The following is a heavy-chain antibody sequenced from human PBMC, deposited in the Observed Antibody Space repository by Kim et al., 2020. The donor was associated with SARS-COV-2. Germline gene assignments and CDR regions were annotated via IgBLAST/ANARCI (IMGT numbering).Heavy chain of an antibody. D-gene: IGHD3-16*01. CDR2: IYYSGST. CDR3: AIRACVLPDYDS. J-gene: IGHJ4*02. V-gene: IGHV4-59*12. Sequence: SETLFLTCTVPGDSIRRYYWSWIRQPPGKGLEGIGYIYYSGSTNYNPSLKSRVTISVDTSKNHLSLKLNSVTAADTAVYYCAIRACVLPDYDSCCQGTLV. CDR1: GDSIRRYY.